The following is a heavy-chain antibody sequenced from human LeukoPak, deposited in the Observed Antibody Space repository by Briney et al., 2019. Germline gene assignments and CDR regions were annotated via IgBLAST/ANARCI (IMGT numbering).Heavy chain of an antibody. D-gene: IGHD3-10*01. Sequence: GASVKVSCKASGYTFTSYDINWVRQATGQGLEWMGWMNPNSGNTGYAQKFQGRVTMTRNTSISTAYMELSSLRSEDTAVYYCARGRRTVLLWFRPDYYYYMDVWGKGTTVTISS. J-gene: IGHJ6*03. CDR2: MNPNSGNT. CDR1: GYTFTSYD. V-gene: IGHV1-8*01. CDR3: ARGRRTVLLWFRPDYYYYMDV.